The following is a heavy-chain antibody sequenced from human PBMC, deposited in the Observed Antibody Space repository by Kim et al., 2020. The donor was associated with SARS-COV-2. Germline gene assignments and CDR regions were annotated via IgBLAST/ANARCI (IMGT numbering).Heavy chain of an antibody. J-gene: IGHJ6*02. D-gene: IGHD1-26*01. V-gene: IGHV5-51*01. CDR3: ARHGVGLYYYGMDV. Sequence: SPSFQGRLTTPADRSISTAYLQLSSLKASDTAMYYCARHGVGLYYYGMDVWGQGTTVTVSS.